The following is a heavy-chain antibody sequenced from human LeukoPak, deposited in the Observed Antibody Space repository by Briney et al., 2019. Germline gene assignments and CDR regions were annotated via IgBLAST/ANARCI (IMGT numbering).Heavy chain of an antibody. CDR2: IRYDGSNK. CDR3: ARAGSRWGYGRYYYYMDV. CDR1: GFTFSSYG. Sequence: PGGSLRLSCAASGFTFSSYGMHWVRQAPGKGLEWVAFIRYDGSNKYYADSVKGRFTISRDNSKNTLYLQMNSLRAEDTAVYYCARAGSRWGYGRYYYYMDVWGKGTTVTISS. V-gene: IGHV3-30*02. D-gene: IGHD5-12*01. J-gene: IGHJ6*03.